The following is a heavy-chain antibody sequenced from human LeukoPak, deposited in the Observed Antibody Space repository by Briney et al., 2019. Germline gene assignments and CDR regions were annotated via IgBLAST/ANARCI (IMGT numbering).Heavy chain of an antibody. CDR1: GFTFSSYA. CDR2: ISGSGGRI. CDR3: AKAFGAMVTFDAFDI. Sequence: GGSLRLSCAVSGFTFSSYAMSWVRQAPGNGLESFSAISGSGGRIYYANSVTGRFTISRDYSKNTLNLQIDSLGAEAMALYYCAKAFGAMVTFDAFDIWGQGTMVTVSS. D-gene: IGHD5-18*01. J-gene: IGHJ3*02. V-gene: IGHV3-23*01.